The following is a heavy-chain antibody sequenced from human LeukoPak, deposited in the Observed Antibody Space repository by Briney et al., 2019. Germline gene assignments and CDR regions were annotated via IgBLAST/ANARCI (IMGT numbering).Heavy chain of an antibody. CDR2: IWYDGSNK. CDR3: ARALHPGYSCGTPFDY. V-gene: IGHV3-33*01. Sequence: PGRSLRLSCAASGFTFSSYGMHWVRQAPGKGLEWVAVIWYDGSNKYYADSVKGRFTISRDNSKNTLYLQMNSLRAEDTAVYYCARALHPGYSCGTPFDYWGQGTLVTVSS. D-gene: IGHD5-18*01. CDR1: GFTFSSYG. J-gene: IGHJ4*02.